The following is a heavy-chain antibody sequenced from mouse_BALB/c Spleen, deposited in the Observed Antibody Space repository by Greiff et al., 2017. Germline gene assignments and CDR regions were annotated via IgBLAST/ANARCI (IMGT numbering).Heavy chain of an antibody. J-gene: IGHJ2*01. CDR2: ISYSGST. D-gene: IGHD3-3*01. CDR1: GDSITSGY. V-gene: IGHV3-8*02. Sequence: DVMLVESGPSLVKPSQTLSLSCSVTGDSITSGYWNWIRKFPGNKLEYMGYISYSGSTYYNPSLKSRISITRDTSKNQYYLQLNSVTTEDTATYSCARTLDARRGFDYWGQGTTRTVSS. CDR3: ARTLDARRGFDY.